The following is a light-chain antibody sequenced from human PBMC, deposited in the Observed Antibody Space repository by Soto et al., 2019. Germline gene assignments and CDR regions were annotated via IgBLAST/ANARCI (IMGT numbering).Light chain of an antibody. Sequence: DIQMTQSPSTLSASVGARVTITCRARQSIGYWLAWYQQKPGKAPNLLIYDASSVESGVPSRFSGSGSGTEFTLTISSLQPDEFASYYCQQYNSYPWTFGQGTKVAIK. CDR2: DAS. CDR3: QQYNSYPWT. CDR1: QSIGYW. J-gene: IGKJ1*01. V-gene: IGKV1-5*01.